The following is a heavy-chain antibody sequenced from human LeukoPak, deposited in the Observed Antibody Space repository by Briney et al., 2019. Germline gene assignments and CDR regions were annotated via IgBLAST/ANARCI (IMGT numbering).Heavy chain of an antibody. J-gene: IGHJ4*02. Sequence: ASLKVSCKASGYAFSDYYIHWVRQAPGQRLEWMGWVKPNSGDTKSAQKFQGRVTMTRDTSINSAYMDLNSLTSDDTAVYYCARGQSREASDGYCHFDYWGQGTLVTVSS. CDR2: VKPNSGDT. V-gene: IGHV1-2*02. CDR1: GYAFSDYY. D-gene: IGHD2-21*01. CDR3: ARGQSREASDGYCHFDY.